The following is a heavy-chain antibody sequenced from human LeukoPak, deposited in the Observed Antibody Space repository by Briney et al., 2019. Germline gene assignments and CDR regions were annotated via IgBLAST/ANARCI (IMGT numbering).Heavy chain of an antibody. CDR1: GFTFSSYA. CDR2: ISYDGSSK. V-gene: IGHV3-30*18. Sequence: GGSLRLSCAASGFTFSSYAMHWVRQAPGKGLEWVAVISYDGSSKYYADSVKGRFTISRDNSKNTLYLQMSSLRAEDTAVYYCAKDPWSHYDILTGYSDDAFDIWGQGTMVTVSS. D-gene: IGHD3-9*01. J-gene: IGHJ3*02. CDR3: AKDPWSHYDILTGYSDDAFDI.